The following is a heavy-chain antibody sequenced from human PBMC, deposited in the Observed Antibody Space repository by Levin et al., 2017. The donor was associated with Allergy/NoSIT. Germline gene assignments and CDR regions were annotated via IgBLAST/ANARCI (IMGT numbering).Heavy chain of an antibody. J-gene: IGHJ4*02. CDR3: ARASRYSYAAGSFDF. V-gene: IGHV4-34*01. CDR2: INHSGST. CDR1: GGSFSDYY. Sequence: SETLSLTCAVYGGSFSDYYRSWIRQPPGKGLEWIGEINHSGSTNYNPSLKSRVTISVDTSKNQFSLKMSSVTAADTAVYYCARASRYSYAAGSFDFWGQGTLVTVSS. D-gene: IGHD5-18*01.